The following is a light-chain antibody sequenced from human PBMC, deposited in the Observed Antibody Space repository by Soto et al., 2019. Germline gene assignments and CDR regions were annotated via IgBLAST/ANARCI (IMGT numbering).Light chain of an antibody. J-gene: IGKJ1*01. CDR1: QSVNSNY. V-gene: IGKV3D-20*02. Sequence: IVLTQSPGTLSLSPGERATLSCRASQSVNSNYLAWYQQKPGQAPRLLIYGASSRATGIPDRFSGSASGTDFTLTISRLEPEDYAVYYCQPRNHRHTLGQGTKVEVK. CDR2: GAS. CDR3: QPRNHRHT.